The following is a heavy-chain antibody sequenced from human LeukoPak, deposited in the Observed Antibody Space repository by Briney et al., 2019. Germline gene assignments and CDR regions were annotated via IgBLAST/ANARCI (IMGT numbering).Heavy chain of an antibody. D-gene: IGHD3-10*01. Sequence: SETLSLTCTVSGGSISSYYWSWIRQPPGKGLEWIGYIYYSGSTRYNPSLKSRVTISADTSKNQLSLKLSSVTAADTAVYYCARSKVRGVDYYYYGMDVWGQGTTVTVSS. CDR1: GGSISSYY. V-gene: IGHV4-59*12. J-gene: IGHJ6*02. CDR3: ARSKVRGVDYYYYGMDV. CDR2: IYYSGST.